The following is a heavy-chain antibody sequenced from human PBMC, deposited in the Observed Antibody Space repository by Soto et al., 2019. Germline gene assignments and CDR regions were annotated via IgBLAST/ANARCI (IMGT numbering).Heavy chain of an antibody. CDR2: IFPIYSEI. Sequence: PGESLKISCKASQYNFTDHWIFWVRQMPVKGLEFMAIIFPIYSEIRINSPFKGHVTISSYNSINTSFLQLISLQASDTAMIYCERLPGPNHPQLYFDYWGQGALVTVSS. CDR3: ERLPGPNHPQLYFDY. CDR1: QYNFTDHW. D-gene: IGHD7-27*01. J-gene: IGHJ4*02. V-gene: IGHV5-51*01.